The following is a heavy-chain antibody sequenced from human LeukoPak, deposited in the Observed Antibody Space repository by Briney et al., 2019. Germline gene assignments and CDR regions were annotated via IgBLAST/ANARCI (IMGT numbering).Heavy chain of an antibody. V-gene: IGHV5-51*01. J-gene: IGHJ3*02. D-gene: IGHD3-10*01. CDR2: IYPGDSDT. CDR1: GYSFTGYW. CDR3: ARCSSGSYYSCTFDM. Sequence: GESLKISCKGSGYSFTGYWIGWVRQMPGKGLEWMGIIYPGDSDTRYSPSFQGQVTISADKSISTAYLQWSSLKASDTAMYYCARCSSGSYYSCTFDMWGQGTMVTVSS.